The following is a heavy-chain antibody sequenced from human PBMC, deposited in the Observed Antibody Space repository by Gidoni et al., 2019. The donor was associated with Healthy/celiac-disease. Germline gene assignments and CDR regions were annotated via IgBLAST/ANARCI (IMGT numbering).Heavy chain of an antibody. CDR2: INAGNGNT. V-gene: IGHV1-3*01. D-gene: IGHD4-17*01. Sequence: QVQLVQSGAEVKKPGASVKVSCKASGNTFTSYAMHWVRQAPGQRLEWMGWINAGNGNTKYSQKFQGRVTITRDTSASTAYMELSSLRSEDTAVYYCARDQDYGDYVNAFDIWGQGTMVTVSS. CDR1: GNTFTSYA. CDR3: ARDQDYGDYVNAFDI. J-gene: IGHJ3*02.